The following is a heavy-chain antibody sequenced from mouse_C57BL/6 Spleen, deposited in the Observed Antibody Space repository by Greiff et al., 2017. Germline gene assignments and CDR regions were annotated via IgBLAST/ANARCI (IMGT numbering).Heavy chain of an antibody. Sequence: QVQLQQSGAELVRPGASVKLSCKASGYTFTDYEMHWVKQTPVHGLEWIGAIDPETGGTDYNQKFKGMAILTADKSSSTAYMELRSLTSEDSAVYYCTRSGTGAWIAYWGQGTLVTVSA. V-gene: IGHV1-15*01. CDR3: TRSGTGAWIAY. D-gene: IGHD4-1*01. J-gene: IGHJ3*01. CDR1: GYTFTDYE. CDR2: IDPETGGT.